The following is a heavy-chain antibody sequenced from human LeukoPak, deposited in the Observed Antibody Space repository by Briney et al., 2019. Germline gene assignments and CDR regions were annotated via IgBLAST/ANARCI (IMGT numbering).Heavy chain of an antibody. Sequence: ASVKVSCKASGYTFTTYGISWVRQAPGQGLEWMGWMNPSSGGTSYAQKFQGRVTMTRDTSISTGYMELSMLNSDDTAVYYCARFPHTADSYWGQGTLVTVSS. CDR1: GYTFTTYG. CDR3: ARFPHTADSY. D-gene: IGHD5-18*01. CDR2: MNPSSGGT. J-gene: IGHJ4*02. V-gene: IGHV1-2*02.